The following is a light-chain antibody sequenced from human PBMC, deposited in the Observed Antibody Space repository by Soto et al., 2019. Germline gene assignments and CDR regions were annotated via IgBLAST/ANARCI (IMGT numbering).Light chain of an antibody. CDR1: QKVGNY. CDR3: QQSYSTPIT. Sequence: DIQMTQSPSSLSASVGDRVTITCRASQKVGNYLNWYQKKPGQAPKLLIYVASILQSGVPSRFSGSGSGTDFTLTISSLQPEDFATYYCQQSYSTPITFGQGTRLEI. J-gene: IGKJ5*01. CDR2: VAS. V-gene: IGKV1-39*01.